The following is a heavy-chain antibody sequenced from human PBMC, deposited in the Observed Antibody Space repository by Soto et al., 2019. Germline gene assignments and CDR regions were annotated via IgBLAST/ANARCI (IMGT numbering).Heavy chain of an antibody. CDR2: ISAYNGNT. CDR3: ARDRVVVPGWFDP. D-gene: IGHD3-3*01. V-gene: IGHV1-18*01. Sequence: QVQLVQSGAEVKKPGASVKVSCKASGYTFGSYGVTWVRQAPGQGLEWMGWISAYNGNTDYAQKFQGRVTLTTDTSTDTAYMELRSLRSDDTAVYYCARDRVVVPGWFDPWGQGTLVTVSS. CDR1: GYTFGSYG. J-gene: IGHJ5*02.